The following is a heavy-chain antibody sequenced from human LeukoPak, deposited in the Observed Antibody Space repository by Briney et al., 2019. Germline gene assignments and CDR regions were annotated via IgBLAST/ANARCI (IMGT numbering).Heavy chain of an antibody. V-gene: IGHV3-49*04. D-gene: IGHD6-19*01. J-gene: IGHJ6*02. Sequence: GSLRLSCTASGITFGDYAMSWVRQAPGKGLEWVGFIKSKVFGGTTEYAASVKGRFTISRDDSKSIAYLHMNSLKTEDTALYYCARDPVAVSGSNYYYYGMDVWGQGTTVTVSS. CDR1: GITFGDYA. CDR3: ARDPVAVSGSNYYYYGMDV. CDR2: IKSKVFGGTT.